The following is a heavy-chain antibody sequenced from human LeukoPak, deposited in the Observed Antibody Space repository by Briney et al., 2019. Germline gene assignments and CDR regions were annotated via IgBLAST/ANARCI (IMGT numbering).Heavy chain of an antibody. CDR3: ATFCVYDLLECFDY. D-gene: IGHD5/OR15-5a*01. J-gene: IGHJ4*02. Sequence: GASVKVSCKVSGDNLSELTVHWVRQAPGKGVEWIGGFDPEEGERLYAQKFEGRVTMTEDTSTDTAYIQLTSLRSEDTAVYYCATFCVYDLLECFDYWGQGTLVTVSS. CDR1: GDNLSELT. V-gene: IGHV1-24*01. CDR2: FDPEEGER.